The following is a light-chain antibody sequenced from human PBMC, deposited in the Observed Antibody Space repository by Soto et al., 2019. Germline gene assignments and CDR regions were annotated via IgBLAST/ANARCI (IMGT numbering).Light chain of an antibody. CDR1: QSISSY. J-gene: IGKJ1*01. V-gene: IGKV1-39*01. CDR2: AAS. Sequence: TITCRASQSISSYLNWYQQKPGKAPKLLIYAASSLQSGVPSRFSGSGSGTDFTLTISSLQPEDFATYYCQQSYSTPQTFGQGTKVDNK. CDR3: QQSYSTPQT.